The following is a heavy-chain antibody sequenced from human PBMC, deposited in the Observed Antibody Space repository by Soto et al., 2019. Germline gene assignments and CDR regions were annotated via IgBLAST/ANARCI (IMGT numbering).Heavy chain of an antibody. V-gene: IGHV1-18*01. CDR3: ARARITIFGVVTATDAFDI. D-gene: IGHD3-3*01. CDR2: ISAYNGNT. Sequence: QVQLVQSGAEVKKPGASVKVSCKASGYTFTSYGISWVRQAPGQGLEWMGWISAYNGNTNYAQKLQGRVTMTTDTSPSTAYMELRSLRSDDTAVYYCARARITIFGVVTATDAFDIWGQGTMVTVSS. CDR1: GYTFTSYG. J-gene: IGHJ3*02.